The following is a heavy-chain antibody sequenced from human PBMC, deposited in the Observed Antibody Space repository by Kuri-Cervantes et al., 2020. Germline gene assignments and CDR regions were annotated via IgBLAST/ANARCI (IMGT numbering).Heavy chain of an antibody. D-gene: IGHD2-15*01. V-gene: IGHV3-21*01. CDR3: ARASPYCSGGSCYSGRGGGFDY. J-gene: IGHJ4*02. Sequence: GGSLRLSCAASGFTFSSYSMNWVRQAPGKGLEWVSSISSSSSYIYYADSVKGRFTISRDNAKNSLYLQMNSLRAEDTAVYYCARASPYCSGGSCYSGRGGGFDYWGQGTLVTVSS. CDR1: GFTFSSYS. CDR2: ISSSSSYI.